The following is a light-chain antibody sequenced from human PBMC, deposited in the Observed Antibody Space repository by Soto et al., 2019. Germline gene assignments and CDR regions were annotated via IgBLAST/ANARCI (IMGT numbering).Light chain of an antibody. J-gene: IGKJ5*01. V-gene: IGKV2-28*01. CDR3: MQALQSLT. Sequence: EIVMTQSPLNLPVTPGEPASISCRSSQSLLYNNTYNYLDCYVQKPGXSPXVLIYFGSNRAPGVPDRFSGSGSGKFSTLKVNRVEAEDFGTYDCMQALQSLTFGQGTRLEIK. CDR1: QSLLYNNTYNY. CDR2: FGS.